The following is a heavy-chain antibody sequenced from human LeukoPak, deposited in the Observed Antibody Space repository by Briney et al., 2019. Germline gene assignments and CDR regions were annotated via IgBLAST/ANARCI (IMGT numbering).Heavy chain of an antibody. J-gene: IGHJ4*02. D-gene: IGHD2/OR15-2a*01. Sequence: GGSLRLSCAASGFTFSPYWMSWVRQAPGKGLEWVASIRQDGSEKYYVDSVKGRFTISRDNTKNSLFLQMSSLRAEDTAVYNCARGSMSRNHLYIDYWGQGTLVTVSS. CDR2: IRQDGSEK. CDR3: ARGSMSRNHLYIDY. V-gene: IGHV3-7*01. CDR1: GFTFSPYW.